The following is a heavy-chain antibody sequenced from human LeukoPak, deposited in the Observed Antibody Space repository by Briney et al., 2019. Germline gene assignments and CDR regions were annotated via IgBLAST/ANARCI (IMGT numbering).Heavy chain of an antibody. CDR3: AKDSEGYCSSTSCYAGVDY. Sequence: QSGGSLRLSCAASGFTFSSYAMSWVRQAPGKGLEWVSAISGSGGSTYYADSVKGRFTISRDNSKNTLYLQMNSLRAEDTAVYYCAKDSEGYCSSTSCYAGVDYWGQGTLVTVSS. CDR2: ISGSGGST. D-gene: IGHD2-2*01. CDR1: GFTFSSYA. V-gene: IGHV3-23*01. J-gene: IGHJ4*02.